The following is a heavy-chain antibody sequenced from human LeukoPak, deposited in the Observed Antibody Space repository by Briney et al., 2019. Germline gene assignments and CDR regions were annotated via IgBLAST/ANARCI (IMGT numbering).Heavy chain of an antibody. CDR2: INLNSGDT. Sequence: ASVKVSCKTSGYTFTGYHMHWVRQAPGQGLEWMGRINLNSGDTNYAQKFQGRVTMTRDTSISTAYMELSRLTSDDTAMYYCARDYCSSTSCLFDYWGQGTLVTVSS. V-gene: IGHV1-2*06. CDR1: GYTFTGYH. J-gene: IGHJ4*02. D-gene: IGHD2-2*01. CDR3: ARDYCSSTSCLFDY.